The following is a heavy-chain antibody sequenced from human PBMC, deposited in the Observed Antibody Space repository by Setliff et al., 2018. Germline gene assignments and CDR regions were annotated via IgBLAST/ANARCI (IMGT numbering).Heavy chain of an antibody. J-gene: IGHJ4*02. V-gene: IGHV1-69*05. CDR2: TIPIFGTT. CDR1: GGTFSSYG. D-gene: IGHD1-26*01. CDR3: ARGDSGASRY. Sequence: ASVKVSCKASGGTFSSYGISWVRQGPGQGLEWMGGTIPIFGTTDYAQKFQGRVTIITDESTTTAYMELSSLRSEDTAVYYCARGDSGASRYWGQGTLVTVSS.